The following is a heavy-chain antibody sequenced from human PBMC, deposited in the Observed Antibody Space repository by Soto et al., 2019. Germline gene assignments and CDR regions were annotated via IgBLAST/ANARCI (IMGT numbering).Heavy chain of an antibody. V-gene: IGHV1-69*01. CDR1: GGTFSSYA. Sequence: QVQLVQSGAEVKKPGSSVKVSCKASGGTFSSYAISWVRQAPGQGLEWKGGIIPISGTANYAQKFQGRVTIDADESTSTAYMELSSLRSEDTAVYYCARSQGSSTSLELYYYYYYGMEVWGQGTTVTVSS. CDR2: IIPISGTA. CDR3: ARSQGSSTSLELYYYYYYGMEV. J-gene: IGHJ6*02. D-gene: IGHD2-2*01.